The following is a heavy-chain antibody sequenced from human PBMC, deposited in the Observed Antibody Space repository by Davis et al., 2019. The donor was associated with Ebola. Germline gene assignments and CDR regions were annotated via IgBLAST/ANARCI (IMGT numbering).Heavy chain of an antibody. J-gene: IGHJ4*02. CDR2: ISISSGFT. CDR3: TTQGNIVATGHDY. D-gene: IGHD5-12*01. V-gene: IGHV3-11*03. CDR1: GFSFSDYY. Sequence: PGGSLRLSCAASGFSFSDYYMSWIRQAPGKGLEWVSYISISSGFTNYADSVKGRFTISRDNAKNSLYLQMNSLKTEYTAVYYCTTQGNIVATGHDYWGQGTLVTVSS.